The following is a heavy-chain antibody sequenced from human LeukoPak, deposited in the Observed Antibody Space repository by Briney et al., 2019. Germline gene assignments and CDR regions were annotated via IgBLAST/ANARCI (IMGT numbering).Heavy chain of an antibody. CDR3: ARGPSDFWSGYYSRGWFDP. J-gene: IGHJ5*02. CDR1: GYTFTSYD. V-gene: IGHV1-8*01. Sequence: ASVKVSCKASGYTFTSYDINWVRQATGQGLEWMGWVNPNSGNTGYAQKFQGRVTMTRNTSISTAYMELSSPRSEDTAVYYCARGPSDFWSGYYSRGWFDPWGQGTLVTVSS. D-gene: IGHD3-3*01. CDR2: VNPNSGNT.